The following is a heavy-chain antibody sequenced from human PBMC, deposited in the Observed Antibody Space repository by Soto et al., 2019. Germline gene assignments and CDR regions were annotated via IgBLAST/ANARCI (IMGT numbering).Heavy chain of an antibody. CDR2: IVVGSGNT. CDR3: ARVYYYGSGSYEPWSYYGMDV. D-gene: IGHD3-10*01. J-gene: IGHJ6*02. Sequence: SVKVSCKASGFTFTSSAVQWVRQARGQRLEWIGWIVVGSGNTNYAQKFQERVTITRDMSTSTAYMELSSLRSEDTAVYYCARVYYYGSGSYEPWSYYGMDVWGQGTTVTVSS. CDR1: GFTFTSSA. V-gene: IGHV1-58*01.